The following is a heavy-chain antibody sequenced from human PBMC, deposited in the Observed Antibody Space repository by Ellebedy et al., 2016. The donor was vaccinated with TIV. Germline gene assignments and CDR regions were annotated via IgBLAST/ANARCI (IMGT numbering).Heavy chain of an antibody. V-gene: IGHV3-13*01. CDR3: TKEAIAADGTWAFDI. J-gene: IGHJ3*02. Sequence: GASLKISCAASGFTFSSYDMHWVRQVTGKGLEWVSAIDTAGGTHYAGSVKGRFTISRENAKNSLYLQMNSLRAGDTAIYYCTKEAIAADGTWAFDIWGQGTMVTVSS. D-gene: IGHD6-13*01. CDR2: IDTAGGT. CDR1: GFTFSSYD.